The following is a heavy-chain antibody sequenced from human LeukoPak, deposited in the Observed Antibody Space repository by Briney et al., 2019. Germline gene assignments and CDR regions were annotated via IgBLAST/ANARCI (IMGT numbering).Heavy chain of an antibody. D-gene: IGHD3-9*01. V-gene: IGHV1-2*02. J-gene: IGHJ4*02. CDR1: GYTFTGYY. Sequence: ASVKVSCKASGYTFTGYYMHWVRQAPGQGLEWMGWINPNSGGTNYAQKFQGRVTMTRDTSISTAYMELSRLRSDDTAVYYCARAFYDILTGYATPIGYWGQGTLVTVSP. CDR3: ARAFYDILTGYATPIGY. CDR2: INPNSGGT.